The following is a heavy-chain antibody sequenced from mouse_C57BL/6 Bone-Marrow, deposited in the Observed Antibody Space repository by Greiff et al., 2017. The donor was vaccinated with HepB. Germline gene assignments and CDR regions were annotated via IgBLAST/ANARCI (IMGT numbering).Heavy chain of an antibody. CDR1: GFSFNTYA. CDR3: VRHYDYWYFDV. J-gene: IGHJ1*03. CDR2: IRSKSNNYAT. Sequence: EVQRVESGGGLVQPKGSLKLSCAASGFSFNTYAMNWVRQAPGKGLEWVARIRSKSNNYATYYADSVKDRFTISRDDSESMLYLQMNNLKTEDTAMYYCVRHYDYWYFDVWGTGTTVTVSS. D-gene: IGHD2-3*01. V-gene: IGHV10-1*01.